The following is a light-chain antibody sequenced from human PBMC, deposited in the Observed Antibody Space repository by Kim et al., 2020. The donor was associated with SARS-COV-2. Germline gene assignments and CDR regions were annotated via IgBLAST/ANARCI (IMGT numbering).Light chain of an antibody. Sequence: NLVSWYQQHPDKAPKLILYEVYKRPSGVSNRFSGSKSGNTASLTISGLQAEDEADYYCCSYSGRSIYLLFGGGTQLTVL. V-gene: IGLV2-23*02. J-gene: IGLJ3*02. CDR2: EVY. CDR1: NL. CDR3: CSYSGRSIYLL.